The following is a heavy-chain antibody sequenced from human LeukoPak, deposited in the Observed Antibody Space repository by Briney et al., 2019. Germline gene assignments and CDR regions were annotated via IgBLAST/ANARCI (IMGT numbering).Heavy chain of an antibody. CDR1: GFTFSNYL. J-gene: IGHJ4*02. V-gene: IGHV3-7*01. CDR2: IKVDGSEK. CDR3: ASGRQLGY. Sequence: SGGSLSLSCAASGFTFSNYLMSCVRHAPREGVEWVANIKVDGSEKYYVDSVTGPFTTSRDNARKSLYLQMNSVRADDTAVYYCASGRQLGYWGQGTLVTVSS. D-gene: IGHD6-13*01.